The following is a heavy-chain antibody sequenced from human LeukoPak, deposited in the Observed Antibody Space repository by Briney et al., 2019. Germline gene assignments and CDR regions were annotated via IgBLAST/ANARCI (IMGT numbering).Heavy chain of an antibody. D-gene: IGHD6-13*01. CDR3: ARERGLYSSSWYDAFDI. J-gene: IGHJ3*02. Sequence: GGSLRLSCAASGFTFSNYAMTWVRQAPGKGLEWVSTTYYDGTTYSGDSVKGRFSISRDNSKNTLFLQMNSLRAEDTAVYYCARERGLYSSSWYDAFDIWSQGTMVTVSS. CDR1: GFTFSNYA. CDR2: TYYDGTT. V-gene: IGHV3-66*01.